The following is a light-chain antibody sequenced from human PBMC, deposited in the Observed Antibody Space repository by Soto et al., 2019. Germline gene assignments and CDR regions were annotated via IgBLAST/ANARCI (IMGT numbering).Light chain of an antibody. CDR1: SSDVVGYNY. CDR2: DVS. V-gene: IGLV2-14*01. J-gene: IGLJ1*01. CDR3: CSYTTSNTRQIV. Sequence: QSVLTQPASVSGSPGQSITISCTGTSSDVVGYNYVSWYQQQPGKAPKFMIYDVSNRPSGVSNRFSGSKSGNTASLTISGLQAEDEADYYCCSYTTSNTRQIVFGTGTKVPVL.